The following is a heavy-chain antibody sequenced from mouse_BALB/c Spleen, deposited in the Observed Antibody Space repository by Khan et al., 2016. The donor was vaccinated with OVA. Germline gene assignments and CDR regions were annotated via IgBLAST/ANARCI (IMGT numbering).Heavy chain of an antibody. CDR3: ARGNYDGYYFDY. J-gene: IGHJ2*01. Sequence: VQLKESGPGLVKPSQSLSLTCTVTGYSITNNYAWNWIRQFPGNKLEWMGYIRYSGSTNYNPSLKSRISITRDTSKNPFFLQLNSVTTEDTATYYCARGNYDGYYFDYWGQGTTLTVSS. CDR1: GYSITNNYA. V-gene: IGHV3-2*02. D-gene: IGHD2-4*01. CDR2: IRYSGST.